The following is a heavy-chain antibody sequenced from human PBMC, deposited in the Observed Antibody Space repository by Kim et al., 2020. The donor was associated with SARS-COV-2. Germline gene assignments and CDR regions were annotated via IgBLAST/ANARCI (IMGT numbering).Heavy chain of an antibody. V-gene: IGHV3-33*08. CDR1: GFTFSSYS. Sequence: GGSLRLSCAASGFTFSSYSMNWVRQAPGKGLEWVAFIRYDGSNKYYADSVKGRFTISRDDSKNTLYLQMNSLRAEDTAVYYCARDASRNCGGDCFSRYFQNWGDGTLVTVSS. CDR3: ARDASRNCGGDCFSRYFQN. CDR2: IRYDGSNK. D-gene: IGHD2-21*02. J-gene: IGHJ1*01.